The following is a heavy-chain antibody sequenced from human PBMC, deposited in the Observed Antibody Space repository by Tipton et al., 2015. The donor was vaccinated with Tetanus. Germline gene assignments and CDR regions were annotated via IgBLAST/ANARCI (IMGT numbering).Heavy chain of an antibody. V-gene: IGHV4-31*03. Sequence: TLSLTCSVSGASINAGGFLLTWGRPRPGEGLEWIGNIFSTALTSYTPSLSSRVTISVDSSKNHFSLNLTSVTAADTAVYFCARGLPREPFYLDYWGQGNQVTAS. J-gene: IGHJ4*02. D-gene: IGHD1-26*01. CDR1: GASINAGGFL. CDR2: IFSTALT. CDR3: ARGLPREPFYLDY.